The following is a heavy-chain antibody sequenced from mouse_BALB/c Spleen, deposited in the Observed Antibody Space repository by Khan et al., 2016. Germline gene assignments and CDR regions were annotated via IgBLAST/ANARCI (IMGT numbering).Heavy chain of an antibody. CDR2: ISSGGYT. D-gene: IGHD1-1*01. V-gene: IGHV5-6-5*01. Sequence: EVELVESGGGLMKPGESLKISCAASGFIFSSYAMSWVRQTPEKRLEWVASISSGGYTYYPDSMRGRFTISSDNAGNILYLRVSSLRSKDAAMYYCARDDYGNPYDCWGQGTTLTVSS. CDR3: ARDDYGNPYDC. CDR1: GFIFSSYA. J-gene: IGHJ2*01.